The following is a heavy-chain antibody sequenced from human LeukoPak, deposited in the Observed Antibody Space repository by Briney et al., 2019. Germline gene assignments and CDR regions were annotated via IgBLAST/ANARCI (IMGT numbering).Heavy chain of an antibody. CDR1: GGSISSYY. J-gene: IGHJ3*02. CDR3: ARGGASGGRAFDI. Sequence: SETLSLTCTVSGGSISSYYWSWIRQPPGKGLEWIGYIYYSGTTNYNPSLKSRVTISVDTSKDQFSLKLNSVTAADTAVYYCARGGASGGRAFDIWGQGTMVTVSS. V-gene: IGHV4-59*08. D-gene: IGHD1-14*01. CDR2: IYYSGTT.